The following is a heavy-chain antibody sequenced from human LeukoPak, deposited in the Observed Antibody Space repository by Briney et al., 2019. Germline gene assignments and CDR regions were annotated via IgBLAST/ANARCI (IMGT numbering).Heavy chain of an antibody. CDR2: IYLNSGGT. D-gene: IGHD5-12*01. V-gene: IGHV1-2*02. Sequence: ASVKVSCKASGYTFTGYYMHWVRQAPGQGLEWMGWIYLNSGGTNYAQKFQGRVTMTRDTSISTAYMELSRLRSDDTAVYYCAKAYSGYGGFDYWGQGTLVTVSS. CDR1: GYTFTGYY. CDR3: AKAYSGYGGFDY. J-gene: IGHJ4*02.